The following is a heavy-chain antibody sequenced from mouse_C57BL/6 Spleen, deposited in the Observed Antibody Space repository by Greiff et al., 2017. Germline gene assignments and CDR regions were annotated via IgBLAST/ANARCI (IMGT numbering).Heavy chain of an antibody. V-gene: IGHV1-69*01. CDR3: ARRGYGSRDYVDY. CDR1: GYTFTSSW. Sequence: VQLQQPGAELVMPGASVQLSCKASGYTFTSSWMHWVKQRPGQGLEWIGEIDPSDSYTNYNQKFKGKSTLTVDKSSSTAYMQLSSLTSEDSAVYYCARRGYGSRDYVDYWGQGTTLTVSS. J-gene: IGHJ2*01. CDR2: IDPSDSYT. D-gene: IGHD1-1*01.